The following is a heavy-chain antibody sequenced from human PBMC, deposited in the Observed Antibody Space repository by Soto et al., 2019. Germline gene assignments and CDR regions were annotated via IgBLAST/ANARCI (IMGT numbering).Heavy chain of an antibody. J-gene: IGHJ4*02. CDR1: GYTFTTYD. CDR3: ERNMRLTGDCDY. Sequence: QVQLVQSGAELKKPGASVKVSCKASGYTFTTYDITWMRQASGQGLEWLGWMNPNNGDTGYAQKFQDRVIMTRDTSMNTVYMELSSLSNEDTAVYYCERNMRLTGDCDYLGVGTLVPVSS. V-gene: IGHV1-8*01. CDR2: MNPNNGDT. D-gene: IGHD7-27*01.